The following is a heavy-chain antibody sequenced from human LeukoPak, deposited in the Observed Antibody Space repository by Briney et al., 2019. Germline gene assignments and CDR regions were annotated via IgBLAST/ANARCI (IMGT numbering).Heavy chain of an antibody. D-gene: IGHD2-15*01. CDR2: IYYTGTT. Sequence: SETLSLTCTVSGGSISSSTYYWGWIRQPPGKGLEWIGNIYYTGTTYYNPSLNSRVTISVDTSKNQFSLKLSSVTAADTAVYYYARQSYCSGGSCYSGYWGQGTLVTVSS. J-gene: IGHJ4*02. CDR1: GGSISSSTYY. CDR3: ARQSYCSGGSCYSGY. V-gene: IGHV4-39*01.